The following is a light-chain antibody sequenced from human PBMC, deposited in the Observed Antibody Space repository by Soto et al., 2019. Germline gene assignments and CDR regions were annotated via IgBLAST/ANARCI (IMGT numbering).Light chain of an antibody. Sequence: QSVLTQPASVSGAPGQSITISCTGTSSDVGAYNYVSWYQQHPGKAPKLMIYDVNIRPSGVSNRFSGSKSGNTDSLTISGLQAEDEADYYCTSWTTSTTMKFGGGTQLTVL. CDR1: SSDVGAYNY. V-gene: IGLV2-14*01. J-gene: IGLJ2*01. CDR3: TSWTTSTTMK. CDR2: DVN.